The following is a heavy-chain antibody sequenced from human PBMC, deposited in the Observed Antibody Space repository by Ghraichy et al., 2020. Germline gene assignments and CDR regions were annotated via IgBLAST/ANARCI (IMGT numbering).Heavy chain of an antibody. D-gene: IGHD3-3*01. CDR2: VKNDGSST. V-gene: IGHV3-64D*06. CDR1: GFTFSDYA. CDR3: VNGQRAKGSGH. Sequence: GGSLRLSCAASGFTFSDYAMHWVRQTPGKGLEYVSAVKNDGSSTYYADSVKGRFTISRDNAKNTLYLQMSGLRVEDTAVYYCVNGQRAKGSGHWGQGTLVTVSS. J-gene: IGHJ4*02.